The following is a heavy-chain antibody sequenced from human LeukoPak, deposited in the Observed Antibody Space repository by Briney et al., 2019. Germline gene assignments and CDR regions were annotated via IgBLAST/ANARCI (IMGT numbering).Heavy chain of an antibody. CDR2: IYPGDSDT. D-gene: IGHD6-19*01. CDR3: ARTRRQYSSGWYPFDY. CDR1: GYRFTSYW. V-gene: IGHV5-51*01. Sequence: PGESLKIPCKGSGYRFTSYWIGWVRQIPGKGLEWMGIIYPGDSDTRYSPSFQGQVTISADKSISTAYLQWSSLKAADTAMYYCARTRRQYSSGWYPFDYWGQGTLVTVSS. J-gene: IGHJ4*02.